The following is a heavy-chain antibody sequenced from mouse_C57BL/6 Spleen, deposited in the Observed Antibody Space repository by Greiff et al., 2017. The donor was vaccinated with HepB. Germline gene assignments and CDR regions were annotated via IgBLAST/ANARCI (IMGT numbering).Heavy chain of an antibody. CDR1: GYTFTDYY. D-gene: IGHD2-2*01. CDR2: INPNNGGT. CDR3: ARRVRRGPMDY. V-gene: IGHV1-26*01. J-gene: IGHJ4*01. Sequence: EVQLQQSGPELVKPGASVKISCKASGYTFTDYYMNWVKQSHGKSLEWIGDINPNNGGTSYNQKFKGKATLTVDKSSSTAYMELRSLTSEDSAVYYCARRVRRGPMDYWGQGTSVTVSS.